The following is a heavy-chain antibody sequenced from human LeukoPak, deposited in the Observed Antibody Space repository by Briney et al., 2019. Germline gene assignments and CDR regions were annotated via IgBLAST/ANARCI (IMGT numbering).Heavy chain of an antibody. CDR1: GFTLSSYA. CDR2: IIGSGVKT. Sequence: GGSLRLSCAASGFTLSSYAVGWVRQAPGRGLEWVSGIIGSGVKTYYADSVKGRFTISRDNSKNMQFLQMNSLRAEDTAVYYCAKYCSSTSCYGFDYWGQGTLVTVSS. CDR3: AKYCSSTSCYGFDY. D-gene: IGHD2-2*01. J-gene: IGHJ4*02. V-gene: IGHV3-23*01.